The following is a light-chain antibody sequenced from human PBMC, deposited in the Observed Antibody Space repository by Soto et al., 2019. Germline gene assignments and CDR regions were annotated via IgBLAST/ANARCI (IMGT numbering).Light chain of an antibody. CDR3: YSATDDHYV. CDR1: VLTKKF. V-gene: IGLV3-27*01. J-gene: IGLJ1*01. CDR2: RDT. Sequence: SYELTQPSSVSVSPGQTANITCSGDVLTKKFARWFQQRPGPAPLLLIYRDTVRPSGIPERFSGSSSGTTVTLTISGAQVEDEADYYCYSATDDHYVFGAGTKVTVL.